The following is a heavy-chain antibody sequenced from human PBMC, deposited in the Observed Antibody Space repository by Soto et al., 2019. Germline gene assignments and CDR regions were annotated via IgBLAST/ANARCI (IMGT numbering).Heavy chain of an antibody. V-gene: IGHV4-31*03. J-gene: IGHJ6*02. D-gene: IGHD2-15*01. Sequence: QVQLQESGPGLVKPSQTLSLTCTVSGGSISSGGYYWSWVRQHPGKGLEWIGYIHYSGSTYNNPSLKSRVTISLDTSKNQFSLRLRSMTAADAAVYYCARADSIKRYYYYYGFDVWGQGTTVTVSS. CDR2: IHYSGST. CDR3: ARADSIKRYYYYYGFDV. CDR1: GGSISSGGYY.